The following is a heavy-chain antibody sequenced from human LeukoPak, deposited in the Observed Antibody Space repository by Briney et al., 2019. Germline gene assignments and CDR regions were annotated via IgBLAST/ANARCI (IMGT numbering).Heavy chain of an antibody. J-gene: IGHJ5*02. CDR1: GYTFTSYY. Sequence: ASVKVSCKASGYTFTSYYMHWVRQAPGQGLEWMEIINPSGGRPSYAQKFQGRVTMTRDTSTSTVYMELSSLRSEDTAVYYCARDGYCSGGSCYSHWFDPWGQGTLVTVSS. CDR2: INPSGGRP. D-gene: IGHD2-15*01. CDR3: ARDGYCSGGSCYSHWFDP. V-gene: IGHV1-46*01.